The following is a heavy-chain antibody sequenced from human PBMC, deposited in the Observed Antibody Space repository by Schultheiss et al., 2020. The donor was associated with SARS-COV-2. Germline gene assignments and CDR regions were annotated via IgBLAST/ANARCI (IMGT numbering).Heavy chain of an antibody. CDR1: GFSLSNVKMG. Sequence: SGPTLVKPTETLTLTCTVSGFSLSNVKMGVSWIRQPPGKALEWLALIYWDDDKRYSPSLKSRLTITKDTSKNQVVLTMTNMDPVDTATYYCAHHAYSTHDYWGQGTLVTVSS. CDR2: IYWDDDK. V-gene: IGHV2-5*02. CDR3: AHHAYSTHDY. D-gene: IGHD6-13*01. J-gene: IGHJ4*02.